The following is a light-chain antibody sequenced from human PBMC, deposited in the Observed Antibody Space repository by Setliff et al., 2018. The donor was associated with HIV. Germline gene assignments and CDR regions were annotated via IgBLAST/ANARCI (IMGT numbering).Light chain of an antibody. CDR3: CSYAGTITFYG. CDR2: GNK. V-gene: IGLV1-40*01. CDR1: SSNIGAGYD. Sequence: QSVLTQPPSVSGAPGQRVTISCTGSSSNIGAGYDVHWYQQLPGTAPKLLIYGNKFRPSGVPDRFSGSKSGTSASLAITGLQAEDEADYYCCSYAGTITFYGFGTGTKV. J-gene: IGLJ1*01.